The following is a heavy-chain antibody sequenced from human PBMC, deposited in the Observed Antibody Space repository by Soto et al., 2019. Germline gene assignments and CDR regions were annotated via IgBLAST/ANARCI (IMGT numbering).Heavy chain of an antibody. Sequence: QVQLVQSGAEVKKPGASVKVSCKASGYTFTSYAMHWVRQAPGQRLEWMGWINAGNGNTKYSQKFQGRVTITRDTSGSTASMALSSLESEVTAVYYCVVVNHAFYIWGQGTMFTVSS. CDR1: GYTFTSYA. D-gene: IGHD2-21*01. CDR2: INAGNGNT. V-gene: IGHV1-3*01. J-gene: IGHJ3*02. CDR3: VVVNHAFYI.